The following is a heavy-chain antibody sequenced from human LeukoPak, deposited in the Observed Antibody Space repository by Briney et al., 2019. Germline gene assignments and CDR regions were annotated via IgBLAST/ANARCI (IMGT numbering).Heavy chain of an antibody. D-gene: IGHD3-16*01. J-gene: IGHJ4*02. V-gene: IGHV4-59*08. CDR2: MFSSGSA. CDR1: GGVITRFY. Sequence: PSETLSLTCSVSGGVITRFYWSWIRQSPGKGLECIGSMFSSGSANYNPSLKSQVTMSVDRSQSLFSLRLASVTAADTAIYYCATLGGSIDYWGQGTLVAVSS. CDR3: ATLGGSIDY.